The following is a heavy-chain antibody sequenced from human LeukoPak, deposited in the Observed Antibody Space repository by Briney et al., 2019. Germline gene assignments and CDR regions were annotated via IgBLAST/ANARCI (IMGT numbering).Heavy chain of an antibody. Sequence: SETLSLTCTVSGGSISSYYWSWIRQPPGKGLEWIGFIYYSGSTNYNPSLKSRVTMSLDTSKNQFSLKLTSVIAADTAVYYCARGYDFWSGQNWFDPWGQGTLVTVSS. D-gene: IGHD3-3*01. J-gene: IGHJ5*02. CDR3: ARGYDFWSGQNWFDP. CDR2: IYYSGST. CDR1: GGSISSYY. V-gene: IGHV4-59*01.